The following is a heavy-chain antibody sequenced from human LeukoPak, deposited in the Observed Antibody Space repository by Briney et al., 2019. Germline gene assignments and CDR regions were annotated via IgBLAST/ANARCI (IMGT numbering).Heavy chain of an antibody. Sequence: GASVKVSCKASGYTFTSYDINWVRQAPGQGLEWMGGIIPIFGTANYAQKFQGRVTITTDESTSTAYMELSSLRSEDTAVYYCARVPSDELLYLPPEGLLLQTQYYYYYMDVWGKGATVTVSS. CDR3: ARVPSDELLYLPPEGLLLQTQYYYYYMDV. CDR1: GYTFTSYD. J-gene: IGHJ6*03. CDR2: IIPIFGTA. D-gene: IGHD2-2*02. V-gene: IGHV1-69*05.